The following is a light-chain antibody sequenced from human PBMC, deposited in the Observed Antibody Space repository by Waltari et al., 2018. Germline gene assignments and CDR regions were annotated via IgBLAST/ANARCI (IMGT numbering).Light chain of an antibody. Sequence: QAALTQPASVSGSPGQSITISWTGSNRDVGNYKLFSWYQKHPGKAPKLIIYEVTNRPSGISDRFSGFKTGNTASLTISGLQAEDEADYYCCSYAGSWIWVFGGGTELTVL. CDR3: CSYAGSWIWV. CDR1: NRDVGNYKL. CDR2: EVT. V-gene: IGLV2-23*02. J-gene: IGLJ3*02.